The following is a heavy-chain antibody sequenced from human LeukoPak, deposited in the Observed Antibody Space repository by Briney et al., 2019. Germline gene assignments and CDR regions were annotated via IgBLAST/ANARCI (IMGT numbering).Heavy chain of an antibody. CDR3: AKDWDYYDSGAYYYFDY. Sequence: PGGSLRLSXSASGFTFGNYAMSWVRQTPGKGLEWVSTISGRGGSIYYADSLKGRFTISRDNSMNTLFLQMNSLRAVDTAVYYCAKDWDYYDSGAYYYFDYWGQGTLVTVSS. J-gene: IGHJ4*02. V-gene: IGHV3-23*01. D-gene: IGHD3-22*01. CDR2: ISGRGGSI. CDR1: GFTFGNYA.